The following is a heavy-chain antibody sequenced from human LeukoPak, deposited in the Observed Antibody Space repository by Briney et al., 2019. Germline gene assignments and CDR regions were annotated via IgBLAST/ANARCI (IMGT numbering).Heavy chain of an antibody. CDR1: GFTVSSNY. D-gene: IGHD4-23*01. J-gene: IGHJ4*02. V-gene: IGHV3-53*01. Sequence: GGSLRLSCVASGFTVSSNYMSWVRQAPGKGLEWVSVIYSGSSTYYADSVKGRFTISRDNSKNTLYLQMNSLRAEDTAVYYCARGGNYWVSFDYWGQGTLVTVSS. CDR3: ARGGNYWVSFDY. CDR2: IYSGSST.